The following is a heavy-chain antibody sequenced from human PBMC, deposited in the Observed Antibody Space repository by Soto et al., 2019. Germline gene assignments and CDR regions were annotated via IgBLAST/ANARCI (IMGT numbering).Heavy chain of an antibody. CDR2: INHSGST. CDR3: AGGPVVGATIFDY. V-gene: IGHV4-34*01. Sequence: SETLSLTCAVFGVSFSGYYWSWIRQPPGKGLEWIGEINHSGSTNYNPSLKSRVTISVDTSKKQFSLKMSSVTAADTAVYYCAGGPVVGATIFDYWGQGTKVTVSS. D-gene: IGHD1-26*01. J-gene: IGHJ4*02. CDR1: GVSFSGYY.